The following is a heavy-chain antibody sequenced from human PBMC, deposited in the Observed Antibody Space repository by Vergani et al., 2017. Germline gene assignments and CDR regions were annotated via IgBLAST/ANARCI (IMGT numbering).Heavy chain of an antibody. V-gene: IGHV4-4*07. CDR1: GAPISYWC. Sequence: QVQMQESGPGLVKTSETLSLTCSASGAPISYWCWSWLRQPAGKGLEWIGRVCPSGSTNYKPSLKRRVTMSIDTSKNKFSLKLTSVSAADTAVYYCATGAGPFDIWGQGTLVTVSS. CDR3: ATGAGPFDI. J-gene: IGHJ4*02. CDR2: VCPSGST. D-gene: IGHD7-27*01.